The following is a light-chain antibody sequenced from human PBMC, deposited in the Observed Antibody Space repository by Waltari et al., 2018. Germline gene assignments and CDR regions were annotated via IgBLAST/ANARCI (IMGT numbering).Light chain of an antibody. Sequence: VLTQSPATLSLSPGDRATLSCRASHSIGDYLAWYQQKPGQAPRLLISAASTRATGVPARFSGSGSGTDFTLTISSLEPEDFAVYYCQNRRDWPLLTFGGGTKVEIK. J-gene: IGKJ4*01. CDR2: AAS. V-gene: IGKV3-11*01. CDR1: HSIGDY. CDR3: QNRRDWPLLT.